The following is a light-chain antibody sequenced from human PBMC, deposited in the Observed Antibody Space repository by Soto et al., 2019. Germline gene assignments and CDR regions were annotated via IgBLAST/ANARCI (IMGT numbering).Light chain of an antibody. CDR2: AAS. J-gene: IGKJ4*01. CDR3: QQLNSYPFT. Sequence: DIQLTQSPSFLSASVGDRVIITCRASQGISSYLAWYQQKPGKAPKLLIYAASTLQSGVPSRFSGSESGTEFTLTISSLQPEDFATYYCQQLNSYPFTFGGGTKVEIK. V-gene: IGKV1-9*01. CDR1: QGISSY.